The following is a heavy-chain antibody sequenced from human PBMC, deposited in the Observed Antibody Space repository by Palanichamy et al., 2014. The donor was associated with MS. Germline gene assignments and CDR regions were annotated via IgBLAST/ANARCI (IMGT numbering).Heavy chain of an antibody. CDR2: ISHSLNL. CDR3: ARRPLSWFDP. CDR1: GFSISGGDF. Sequence: QVQLQESGPGLVKPLETLSLTCVVSGFSISGGDFWDWIRQPPGKGLEWIGSISHSLNLYYNPSLRGRLSISMDASQNHFFLNLMSATAADTAIYYCARRPLSWFDPWGQGILVTVSS. V-gene: IGHV4-38-2*01. J-gene: IGHJ5*02.